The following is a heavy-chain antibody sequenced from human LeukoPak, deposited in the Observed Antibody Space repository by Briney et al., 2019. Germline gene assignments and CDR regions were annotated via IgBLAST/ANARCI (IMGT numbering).Heavy chain of an antibody. J-gene: IGHJ6*02. D-gene: IGHD4-11*01. Sequence: SETLSLTCAVFGGSFSGQYWSWIRQPPGKGLEWIGEINHRGSTTYNPSLKSRVTISVDTSKSQFSLKVRSLTAADTAVYYCARDRYSNSFYYYYAMDVWGQGTPVTVSS. CDR2: INHRGST. V-gene: IGHV4-34*01. CDR3: ARDRYSNSFYYYYAMDV. CDR1: GGSFSGQY.